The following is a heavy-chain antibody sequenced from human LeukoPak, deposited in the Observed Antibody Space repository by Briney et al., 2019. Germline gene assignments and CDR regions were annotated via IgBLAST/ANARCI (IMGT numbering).Heavy chain of an antibody. CDR1: GFTFSNAW. V-gene: IGHV3-15*01. Sequence: PGGSLRLSCAASGFTFSNAWMSWVRQAPGKGLEWVGRSKSKIDGGTTDYAAAIKGRFTISRDESKNTLYLQMNSLKTEDTAVYYCITDLGWDQPIWGLGTMVTVSS. D-gene: IGHD3-3*01. CDR3: ITDLGWDQPI. J-gene: IGHJ3*02. CDR2: SKSKIDGGTT.